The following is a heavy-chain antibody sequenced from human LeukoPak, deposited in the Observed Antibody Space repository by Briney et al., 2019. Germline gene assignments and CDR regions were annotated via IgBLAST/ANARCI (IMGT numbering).Heavy chain of an antibody. J-gene: IGHJ3*02. V-gene: IGHV5-51*01. CDR1: GYSFTSYW. D-gene: IGHD2-2*01. CDR2: IYPGDSDT. Sequence: GESLKISYKGSGYSFTSYWIGWVRQMPGKRLEWMGIIYPGDSDTRYSPSFQGQVTISADKSISTAYLQWSSLKASDTAMYYCARLTGYCSSTSCYPGAFDIWGQGTMVTVSS. CDR3: ARLTGYCSSTSCYPGAFDI.